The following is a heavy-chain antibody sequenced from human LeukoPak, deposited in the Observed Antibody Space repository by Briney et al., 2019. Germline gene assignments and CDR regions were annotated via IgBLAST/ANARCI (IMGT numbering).Heavy chain of an antibody. D-gene: IGHD5-18*01. Sequence: SETLSLTCTVSGGSISSSSYYWGWIRQPPGKGLEWIGSIYYSGSNNYNPSLKSRVTISVDTSKNQFSLKLSSVTAADTAVYYCARDYRGYSYGYSYYYMDVWGKGTTVTISS. CDR3: ARDYRGYSYGYSYYYMDV. CDR1: GGSISSSSYY. CDR2: IYYSGSN. J-gene: IGHJ6*03. V-gene: IGHV4-39*07.